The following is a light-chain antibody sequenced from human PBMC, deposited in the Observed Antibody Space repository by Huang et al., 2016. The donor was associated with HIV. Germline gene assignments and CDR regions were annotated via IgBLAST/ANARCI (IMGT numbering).Light chain of an antibody. CDR3: QQSYSALSS. J-gene: IGKJ5*01. V-gene: IGKV1-39*01. Sequence: IQLTQSPTSLSASIGARVSIACRASQNINTYLNWYQQKPGKAPKLLISSESTLHSGVPSRFSGSGAGTDFTLTIRGLQLDDFATYYWQQSYSALSSFGPGTRL. CDR1: QNINTY. CDR2: SES.